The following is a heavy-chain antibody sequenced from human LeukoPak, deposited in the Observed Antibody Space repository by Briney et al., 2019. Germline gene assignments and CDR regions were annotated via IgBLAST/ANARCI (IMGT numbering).Heavy chain of an antibody. V-gene: IGHV1-2*02. D-gene: IGHD3-22*01. CDR1: GYTFTGYY. CDR3: ARVQVGYYDSSGYSNGFDY. CDR2: INPNSGGT. Sequence: ASVKVSCKASGYTFTGYYMHWVRQAPGQGLEWMGWINPNSGGTNYAQKFQGRVTMTRDTSISTAYMELSRLRSDDTAVYYCARVQVGYYDSSGYSNGFDYWGQGTLVTVSS. J-gene: IGHJ4*02.